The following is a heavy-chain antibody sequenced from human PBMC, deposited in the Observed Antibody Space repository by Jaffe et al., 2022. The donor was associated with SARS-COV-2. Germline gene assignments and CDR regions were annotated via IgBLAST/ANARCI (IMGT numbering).Heavy chain of an antibody. CDR2: ISWNSGSI. Sequence: EVQLVESGGGLVQPGRSLRLSCAASGFTFDDYAMHWVRQAPGKGLEWVSGISWNSGSIGYADSVKGRFTISRDNAKNSLYLQMNSLRAEDTALYYCAKTLSSYVGWHFQHWGQGTLVTVSS. CDR3: AKTLSSYVGWHFQH. V-gene: IGHV3-9*01. CDR1: GFTFDDYA. J-gene: IGHJ1*01. D-gene: IGHD1-26*01.